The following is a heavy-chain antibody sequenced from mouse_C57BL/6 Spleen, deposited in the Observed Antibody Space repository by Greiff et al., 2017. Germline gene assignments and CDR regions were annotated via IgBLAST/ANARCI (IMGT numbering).Heavy chain of an antibody. J-gene: IGHJ2*01. V-gene: IGHV14-4*01. CDR3: TLIYYDCDLFDY. Sequence: VQLQQSGAELVRPGASVKLSCTASGFNIKDDYMHWVKQRPEQGLAWIGWIDPENGDTEYASKFQGKATITADTSSNTDYLQLSSLTSEDAAVYYCTLIYYDCDLFDYWGQGTTLTVSS. CDR1: GFNIKDDY. CDR2: IDPENGDT. D-gene: IGHD2-4*01.